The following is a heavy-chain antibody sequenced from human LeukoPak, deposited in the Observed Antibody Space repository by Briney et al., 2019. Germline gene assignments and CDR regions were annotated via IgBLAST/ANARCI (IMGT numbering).Heavy chain of an antibody. CDR3: ARGELWARGPREFDY. CDR2: IIPIFGTA. V-gene: IGHV1-69*06. D-gene: IGHD5-18*01. J-gene: IGHJ4*02. Sequence: SVTVSCTASGGTFSSYAISWVRQAPGQGLEWMGGIIPIFGTANYAQKFQGRVTITADKSTSTAYMELSSLRSEDTAVYYCARGELWARGPREFDYWGQGTLVTVSS. CDR1: GGTFSSYA.